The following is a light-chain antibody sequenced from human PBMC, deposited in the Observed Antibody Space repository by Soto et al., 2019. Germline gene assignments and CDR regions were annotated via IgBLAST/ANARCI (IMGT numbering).Light chain of an antibody. CDR3: QQRSNWPSIT. J-gene: IGKJ1*01. CDR2: DAS. CDR1: QSVSSY. V-gene: IGKV3-11*01. Sequence: EIVLTQSPATLSLSPGERATLSCRASQSVSSYLAWYQQKPGQAPRLLIYDASNRATGIPARFSGSGSGTVFTLTISSLEPEDFAVYYCQQRSNWPSITFGQGTKVDIK.